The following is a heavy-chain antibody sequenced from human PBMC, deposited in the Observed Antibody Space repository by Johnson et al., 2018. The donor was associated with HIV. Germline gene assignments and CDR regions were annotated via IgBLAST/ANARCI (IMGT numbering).Heavy chain of an antibody. CDR2: IYSGGTT. CDR3: TTDHGSPDAFDI. J-gene: IGHJ3*02. D-gene: IGHD1-14*01. V-gene: IGHV3-66*01. Sequence: VQLVESGGGLVQPGGSLRLSCAASGFSVSSNYMTWVRQAPGKGLEWVSVIYSGGTTWYADPVKGRFTVSRDNSKNTLYLQMNSLKTEDTAVYYCTTDHGSPDAFDIWGQGTMVTVSS. CDR1: GFSVSSNY.